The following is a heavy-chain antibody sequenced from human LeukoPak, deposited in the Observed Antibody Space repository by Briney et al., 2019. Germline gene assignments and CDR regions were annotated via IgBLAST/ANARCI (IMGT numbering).Heavy chain of an antibody. Sequence: SQTLSLTCTVSSDSINSGNYYWNWIRQPAGKGLEWIGRIYSSGSTNYNPSLKSRVTISVDTSKNQFSLKLSSVTAADTAVYYCARVDGSCSGGSCPSGNWFDPWGQGTLVTVSS. CDR2: IYSSGST. J-gene: IGHJ5*02. V-gene: IGHV4-61*02. CDR1: SDSINSGNYY. D-gene: IGHD2-15*01. CDR3: ARVDGSCSGGSCPSGNWFDP.